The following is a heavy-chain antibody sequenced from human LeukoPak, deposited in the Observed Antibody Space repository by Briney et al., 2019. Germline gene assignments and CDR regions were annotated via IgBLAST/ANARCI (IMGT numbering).Heavy chain of an antibody. Sequence: SETLSLTCTVSGGSISTYYWGWVRQPPGKGLEWIGYIYYTGSTTYNPSLKSRLTVSVDTSKNQFSLNLTSVTAADTAVYYCARVGAKLTGVGWYFDLWGHGTLVTVSS. CDR1: GGSISTYY. CDR2: IYYTGST. CDR3: ARVGAKLTGVGWYFDL. V-gene: IGHV4-59*01. J-gene: IGHJ2*01. D-gene: IGHD3-9*01.